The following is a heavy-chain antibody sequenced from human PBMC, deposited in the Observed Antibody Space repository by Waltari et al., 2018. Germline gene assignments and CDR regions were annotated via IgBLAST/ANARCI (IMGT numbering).Heavy chain of an antibody. CDR3: ARLYDFWSGYSDY. J-gene: IGHJ4*02. V-gene: IGHV3-64*07. Sequence: EVQLVESGGGLVQPGGSLRLSCAASGFTFSSYAMHWVRQAPGKGLEYVSAISSNGGSTYYADSVKCRFTISRDNSKNTLYLQMGSLRAEDMAVYYCARLYDFWSGYSDYWGQGTLVTVSS. D-gene: IGHD3-3*01. CDR1: GFTFSSYA. CDR2: ISSNGGST.